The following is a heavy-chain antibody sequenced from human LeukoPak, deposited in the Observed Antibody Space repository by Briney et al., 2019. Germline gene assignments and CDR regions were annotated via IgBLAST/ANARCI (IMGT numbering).Heavy chain of an antibody. V-gene: IGHV4-59*12. CDR2: IYYSGST. CDR1: GGSISTYY. Sequence: IPSETLSLTCTVSGGSISTYYWSWIRQPPGKGLEWIGFIYYSGSTNYNPSLKSRVTISVDTSKNQFSLKLSSVTAADTAVYYCARSLGGRPAFDIWGQGTMVTVSS. CDR3: ARSLGGRPAFDI. D-gene: IGHD3-16*01. J-gene: IGHJ3*02.